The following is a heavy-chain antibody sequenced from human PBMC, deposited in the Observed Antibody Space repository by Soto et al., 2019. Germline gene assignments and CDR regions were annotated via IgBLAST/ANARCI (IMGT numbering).Heavy chain of an antibody. Sequence: QVQLVQSGAEVKKPGASVRVSCKTSGYTFINYGITWARQAPGQGLEWMGWLSAYNGDTSSSEKLQDRFTMTTDTSTNTVYMDLRSLTSDDTAVYYCARWSAIVGGAEALDVWGQGTMVIVSS. CDR2: LSAYNGDT. V-gene: IGHV1-18*01. CDR3: ARWSAIVGGAEALDV. CDR1: GYTFINYG. D-gene: IGHD1-26*01. J-gene: IGHJ3*01.